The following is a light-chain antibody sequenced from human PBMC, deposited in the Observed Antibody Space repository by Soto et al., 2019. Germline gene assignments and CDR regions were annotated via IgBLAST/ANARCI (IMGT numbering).Light chain of an antibody. CDR2: WAS. CDR1: QSVLYSSNNKNY. CDR3: QQYLNSPRA. V-gene: IGKV4-1*01. J-gene: IGKJ1*01. Sequence: DIVMTQSPDSLAVSLGERATINCKSSQSVLYSSNNKNYLAWYQQKPGQPPKLLIYWASTRESGVPDRFSGRGFGKDFTSTSNRLQAEDVGVYYCQQYLNSPRAVGQGNKGEIK.